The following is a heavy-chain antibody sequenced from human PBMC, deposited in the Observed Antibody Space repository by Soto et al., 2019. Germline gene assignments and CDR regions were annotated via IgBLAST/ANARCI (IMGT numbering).Heavy chain of an antibody. D-gene: IGHD6-19*01. V-gene: IGHV3-23*01. J-gene: IGHJ4*02. Sequence: EVQLLESGGGLVQPGGSLRLSCVASGFTFSSYAMSWVRQAPGKGLEWVSGISDSEDRAYYADSVKGRFTISRDISKNILYLQMKSLRAEDTAIYYCAKDLGTHERWLVVLDFDYWGQGTLVTVSS. CDR2: ISDSEDRA. CDR3: AKDLGTHERWLVVLDFDY. CDR1: GFTFSSYA.